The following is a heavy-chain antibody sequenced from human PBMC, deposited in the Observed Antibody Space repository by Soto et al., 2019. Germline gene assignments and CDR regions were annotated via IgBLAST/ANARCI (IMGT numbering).Heavy chain of an antibody. V-gene: IGHV1-69*04. CDR3: AREDSGYYDTSGNFGY. Sequence: RRWARHAHGQGLEWMGRIIPILGIANYAQKFQGRVTITADKSTSTAYMELSSLRSEDTAVYYCAREDSGYYDTSGNFGYWGQGTLVTVSS. J-gene: IGHJ4*02. CDR2: IIPILGIA. D-gene: IGHD3-22*01.